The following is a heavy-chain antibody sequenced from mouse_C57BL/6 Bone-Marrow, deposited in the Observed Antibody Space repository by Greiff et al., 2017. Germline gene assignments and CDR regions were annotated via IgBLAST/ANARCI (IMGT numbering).Heavy chain of an antibody. Sequence: VQLQQPGAELVKPGASVKLSCKASGYTFTSYWMHWVKQRPGRGLEWIGRIAPNSGGTKYNEKFKSKATLTVDKPSSTAYMQLSSLTSEDSAVYYCARSDGNYFYYAMDYWGQGASVTVSS. CDR2: IAPNSGGT. D-gene: IGHD2-1*01. V-gene: IGHV1-72*01. J-gene: IGHJ4*01. CDR3: ARSDGNYFYYAMDY. CDR1: GYTFTSYW.